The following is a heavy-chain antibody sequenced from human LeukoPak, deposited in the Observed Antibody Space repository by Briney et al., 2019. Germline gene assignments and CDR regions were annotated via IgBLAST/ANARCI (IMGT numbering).Heavy chain of an antibody. Sequence: GASVKVSCKASGYTFTSYGISWVRQAPGQGLEWMGWISAYNGNTNYAQKLQGRVTMTTDTSTSTAYMELRSLRSDDPAVYYCARGLRYFCLLWYFHLLGPWHPGHCLL. J-gene: IGHJ2*01. CDR2: ISAYNGNT. D-gene: IGHD3-9*01. V-gene: IGHV1-18*01. CDR3: ARGLRYFCLLWYFHL. CDR1: GYTFTSYG.